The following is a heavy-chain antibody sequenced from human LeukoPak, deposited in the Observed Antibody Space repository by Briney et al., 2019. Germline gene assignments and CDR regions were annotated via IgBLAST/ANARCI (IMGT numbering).Heavy chain of an antibody. Sequence: GGSLRLSCEASGFTLSNYVMSWVRQAPGKGLEWVSGITVSGDRTHYADSVQGRFTISRDTSKNTLFLQMNSLRLEDTAVYYCAKHTLRAGFQVFDYWGQGTLVTVPS. V-gene: IGHV3-23*01. CDR2: ITVSGDRT. CDR1: GFTLSNYV. J-gene: IGHJ4*02. D-gene: IGHD2/OR15-2a*01. CDR3: AKHTLRAGFQVFDY.